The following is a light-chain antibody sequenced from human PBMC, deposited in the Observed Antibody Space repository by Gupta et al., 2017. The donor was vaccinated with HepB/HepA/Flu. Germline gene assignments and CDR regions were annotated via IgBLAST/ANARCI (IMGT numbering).Light chain of an antibody. V-gene: IGKV6-21*01. CDR2: YAS. J-gene: IGKJ1*01. CDR1: QSIGTS. Sequence: EIVLTQSPDFQSVTPKEKVTITCRATQSIGTSLHWYQHKPDQSPKLLIKYASQSFSGVPSRFSGSGSGTDFTLTINSLEAGDAATYFCQQTSRLPWTFGQGTKVEIK. CDR3: QQTSRLPWT.